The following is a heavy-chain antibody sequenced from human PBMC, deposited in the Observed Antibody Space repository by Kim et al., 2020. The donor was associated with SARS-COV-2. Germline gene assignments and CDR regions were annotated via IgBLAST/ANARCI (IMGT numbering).Heavy chain of an antibody. V-gene: IGHV1-24*01. CDR2: FDPEDGET. CDR3: ATELTCLRSYGSGSYYYWFDP. CDR1: GYTLTELS. J-gene: IGHJ5*02. Sequence: ASVKVSCKVSGYTLTELSMHWVRQAPGKGLEWMGGFDPEDGETIYAQKFQGRVTMTEDTSTDTAYMELSSLRSEDTAVYYCATELTCLRSYGSGSYYYWFDPWGKGTLVTVSS. D-gene: IGHD3-10*01.